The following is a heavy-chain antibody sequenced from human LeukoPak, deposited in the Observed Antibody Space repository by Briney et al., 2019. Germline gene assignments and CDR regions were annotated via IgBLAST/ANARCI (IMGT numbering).Heavy chain of an antibody. CDR1: GYTFTGYY. CDR2: INTNSGGT. D-gene: IGHD1-26*01. J-gene: IGHJ6*03. Sequence: GASVKVSCKASGYTFTGYYMHWVRQAPGQGLEWMGWINTNSGGTNYAQKFQVRVTMTRDTSISTAYMELSRLRSDDTAVYYCARRSRIVGATSYYYYYMDVWGKGTTVTVSS. CDR3: ARRSRIVGATSYYYYYMDV. V-gene: IGHV1-2*02.